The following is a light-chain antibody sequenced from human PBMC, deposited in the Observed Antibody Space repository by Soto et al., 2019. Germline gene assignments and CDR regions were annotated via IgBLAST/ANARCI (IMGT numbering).Light chain of an antibody. V-gene: IGKV1-39*01. Sequence: DIQVTQSPSSLSASVGDRVTITCRTSQPSGSYFNWYKQKPGQAPNLLIYAAAILQSGAPSRFSGSGYWSAFPRTINSLHSDDFATYYCQQSYSTPVTFGGGTKVEIK. CDR1: QPSGSY. CDR3: QQSYSTPVT. J-gene: IGKJ4*01. CDR2: AAA.